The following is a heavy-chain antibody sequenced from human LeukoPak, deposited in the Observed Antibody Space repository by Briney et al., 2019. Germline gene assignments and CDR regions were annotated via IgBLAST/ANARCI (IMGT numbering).Heavy chain of an antibody. CDR2: ITGDGGST. J-gene: IGHJ4*02. CDR1: GFPFHNYA. V-gene: IGHV3-43*02. Sequence: GGSLRLFCAASGFPFHNYAMHWVRQAPGKGLEWVSLITGDGGSTYYADSVKGRFTISRDNSKNSLYLQMNSLRTEDTALYYCAKDMGYYGSGSSFDYWGQGTLVTVSS. D-gene: IGHD3-10*01. CDR3: AKDMGYYGSGSSFDY.